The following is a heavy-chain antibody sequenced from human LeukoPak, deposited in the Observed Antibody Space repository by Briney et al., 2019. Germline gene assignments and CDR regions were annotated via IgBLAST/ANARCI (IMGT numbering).Heavy chain of an antibody. J-gene: IGHJ4*02. Sequence: GASVKVSCKASGYTFTSYGISWVRQAPGQGLEWMGWISAYNGNTNYAQKLQGRVTMTTDTSTSTAYMELSSLRSEDTAVYYCAREGYYDSSGYYIFDYWGQGTLVTVSS. CDR1: GYTFTSYG. V-gene: IGHV1-18*01. CDR2: ISAYNGNT. CDR3: AREGYYDSSGYYIFDY. D-gene: IGHD3-22*01.